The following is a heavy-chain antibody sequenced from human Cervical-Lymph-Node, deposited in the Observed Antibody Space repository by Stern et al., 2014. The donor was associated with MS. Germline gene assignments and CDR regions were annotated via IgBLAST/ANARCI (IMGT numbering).Heavy chain of an antibody. CDR3: AKGLVAGTMVRDYFDY. D-gene: IGHD3-10*01. Sequence: EVQLLESGGGLAQPGGSLRLSCAASGFSFSNCAMSWVRQAPGAGLEWVSAISGSGQSTYYADSVKGRFTFSRDNSKNTLFLQMNSLRAEDTAVYYCAKGLVAGTMVRDYFDYWGQGTLVTVSS. V-gene: IGHV3-23*01. J-gene: IGHJ4*02. CDR2: ISGSGQST. CDR1: GFSFSNCA.